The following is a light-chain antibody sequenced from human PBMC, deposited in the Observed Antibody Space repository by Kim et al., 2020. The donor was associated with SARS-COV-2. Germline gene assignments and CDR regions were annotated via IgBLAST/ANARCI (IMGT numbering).Light chain of an antibody. CDR3: QKFNTYPYT. CDR1: QGIGRG. Sequence: AIQLTQSPSSLSASIGDRITITCRASQGIGRGLAWYQQKPGNPPKLLIYDASSLQSEVPSRFSGSGSGTDFTLTISSLQPEDFVTYYCQKFNTYPYTFGQGTKLEI. V-gene: IGKV1-13*02. CDR2: DAS. J-gene: IGKJ2*01.